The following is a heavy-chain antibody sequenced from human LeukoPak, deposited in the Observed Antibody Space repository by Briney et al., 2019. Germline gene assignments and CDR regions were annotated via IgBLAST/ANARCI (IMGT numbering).Heavy chain of an antibody. J-gene: IGHJ4*02. CDR2: IYRSGST. D-gene: IGHD5-18*01. Sequence: SETLSLTCVVYGGSFSGYYWSWIRQSPGKGLEWIGSIYRSGSTYHNPSLKSRVTISVDTSKNQFSLKLSSVTAADTAVYYCAREVGSLDTAMVQWSDYWGQGTLVTVSS. CDR3: AREVGSLDTAMVQWSDY. V-gene: IGHV4-34*01. CDR1: GGSFSGYY.